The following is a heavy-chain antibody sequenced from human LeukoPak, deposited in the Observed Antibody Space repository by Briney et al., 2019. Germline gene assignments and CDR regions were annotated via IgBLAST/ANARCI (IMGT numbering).Heavy chain of an antibody. J-gene: IGHJ2*01. Sequence: SSETLSLTCTVSGGSISSYYWSWIWQPPGKGLEWIGYIYYSGSTSYNPSLKSRVTISVDTSKNQFSLKLRFVTAADTAVYYCARGVKIEYSSSSRNWYFDLWGRGTLVTVSS. CDR1: GGSISSYY. V-gene: IGHV4-59*08. CDR3: ARGVKIEYSSSSRNWYFDL. CDR2: IYYSGST. D-gene: IGHD6-6*01.